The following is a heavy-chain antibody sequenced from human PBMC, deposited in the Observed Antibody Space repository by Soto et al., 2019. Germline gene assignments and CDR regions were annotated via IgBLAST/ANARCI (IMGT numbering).Heavy chain of an antibody. CDR1: GYTFTSYA. D-gene: IGHD5-18*01. J-gene: IGHJ5*02. CDR3: ARYPGYSYGYH. CDR2: INACNGNT. Sequence: QVQLVQSGAEVKKPGASVKVSCKASGYTFTSYAMHWVRQAPGQRLEWMGWINACNGNTKYSQKFQGRVTITRDTSASTAYMELSSLRSEDTAVYYGARYPGYSYGYHWGQGTLVTVSS. V-gene: IGHV1-3*01.